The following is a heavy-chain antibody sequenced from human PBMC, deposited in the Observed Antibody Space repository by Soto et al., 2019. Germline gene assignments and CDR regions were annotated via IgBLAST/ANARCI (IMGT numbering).Heavy chain of an antibody. J-gene: IGHJ5*02. CDR2: IYHSGST. Sequence: PSETLSLTCAVSGGSISSGGYSWSWIRQPPGKGLEWIGYIYHSGSTYYNPSLKSRVTISVDRSKNQFSLKLSSVTAADTAVHYCARVPPPWGQGTLVTVSS. CDR3: ARVPPP. CDR1: GGSISSGGYS. V-gene: IGHV4-30-2*01.